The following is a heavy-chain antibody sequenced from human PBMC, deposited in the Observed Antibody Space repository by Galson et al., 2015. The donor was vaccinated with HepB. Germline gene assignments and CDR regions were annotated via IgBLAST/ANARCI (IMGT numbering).Heavy chain of an antibody. Sequence: SLRLSCAASGFTFDDYAMHWVRQAPGKGLEWVSGISWNSGSIGYADSVKGRFTISRDNAKNSLYLQMNSLRAEDTALYYCAKVTTNWGSRYFDYWGQGTLVTVSS. CDR2: ISWNSGSI. CDR1: GFTFDDYA. V-gene: IGHV3-9*01. J-gene: IGHJ4*02. CDR3: AKVTTNWGSRYFDY. D-gene: IGHD7-27*01.